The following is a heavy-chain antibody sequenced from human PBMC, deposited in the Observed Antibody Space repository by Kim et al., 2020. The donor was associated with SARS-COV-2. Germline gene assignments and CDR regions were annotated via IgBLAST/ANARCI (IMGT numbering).Heavy chain of an antibody. CDR3: ARDEKLSQYSSGWYHYYYGMDV. CDR1: GGSISSYY. D-gene: IGHD6-19*01. J-gene: IGHJ6*02. V-gene: IGHV4-59*01. Sequence: SETLSLTCTVSGGSISSYYWSWIRQPPGKGLEWIGYIYYSGSTNYNPSLKSRVTISVDTSKNQFSLKLSSVTAADTAVYYCARDEKLSQYSSGWYHYYYGMDVWGQGTTVPVSS. CDR2: IYYSGST.